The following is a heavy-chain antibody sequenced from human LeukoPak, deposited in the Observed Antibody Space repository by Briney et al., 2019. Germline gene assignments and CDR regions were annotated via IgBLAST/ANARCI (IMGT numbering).Heavy chain of an antibody. CDR1: GGSISSYY. J-gene: IGHJ4*02. D-gene: IGHD6-19*01. V-gene: IGHV4-4*09. CDR3: ARQRGGSGWYYFDY. Sequence: SETLSLTCTVSGGSISSYYWSWIRQPPGKGLEWIGYIYTSGSTNYNPSLKSRVTISVDPSKNQFSLKLSSVTAADTAVYYCARQRGGSGWYYFDYWGQGTLVTVSS. CDR2: IYTSGST.